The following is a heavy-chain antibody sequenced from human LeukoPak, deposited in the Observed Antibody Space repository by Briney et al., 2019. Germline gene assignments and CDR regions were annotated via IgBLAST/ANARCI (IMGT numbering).Heavy chain of an antibody. CDR2: ISHSGST. CDR1: GGSIRNYY. D-gene: IGHD3-3*01. Sequence: PSETLSLTCTVSGGSIRNYYRGWIRQPPGKGPEWIGYISHSGSTNYNPSLKSRVTISVDTSKNQFSVKLSSVTAADTAVYYCARDREITKPYYYGMDVWGQGTTVTVSS. V-gene: IGHV4-59*01. CDR3: ARDREITKPYYYGMDV. J-gene: IGHJ6*02.